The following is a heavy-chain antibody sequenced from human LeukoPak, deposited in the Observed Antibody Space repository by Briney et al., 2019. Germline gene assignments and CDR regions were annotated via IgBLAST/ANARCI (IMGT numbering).Heavy chain of an antibody. CDR2: IYYSGST. V-gene: IGHV4-39*01. D-gene: IGHD1-26*01. CDR3: VSRGGSYGFVDC. Sequence: SETLSLTCTVSGGSISSSSYYWGWIRQPPGKGLEWIGSIYYSGSTYYNPSLKSRVTISVDTSKNQFSLKLSSVTAADTAVYYCVSRGGSYGFVDCWGQGTLVTVSS. CDR1: GGSISSSSYY. J-gene: IGHJ4*02.